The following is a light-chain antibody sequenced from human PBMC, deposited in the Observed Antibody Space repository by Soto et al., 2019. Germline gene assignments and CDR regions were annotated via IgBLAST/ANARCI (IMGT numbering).Light chain of an antibody. Sequence: DIVMTQSPLSLPVTPGEPASISCRSSQSLLHSNGYNYLDWYLQKPGQSPQLLIYLGSNRASGVPDRLSGSGSGTDFTLKISRVEAEDVGVYYCMQALQTLGTFGQGTKLEIK. V-gene: IGKV2-28*01. J-gene: IGKJ2*01. CDR1: QSLLHSNGYNY. CDR2: LGS. CDR3: MQALQTLGT.